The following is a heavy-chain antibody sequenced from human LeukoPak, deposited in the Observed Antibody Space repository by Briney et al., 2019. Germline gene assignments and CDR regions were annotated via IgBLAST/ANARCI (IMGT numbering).Heavy chain of an antibody. J-gene: IGHJ6*04. Sequence: SETLSLTCTVSGGSISSGNYYWSWIRQPAGKGLEWIGRIYTSGSTNYNPSLKSRVTTSVDTSKNQLSLKLSSVSAADTAVYYCARESLQGMDVWGKGTPVTVSS. CDR2: IYTSGST. V-gene: IGHV4-61*02. CDR3: ARESLQGMDV. CDR1: GGSISSGNYY.